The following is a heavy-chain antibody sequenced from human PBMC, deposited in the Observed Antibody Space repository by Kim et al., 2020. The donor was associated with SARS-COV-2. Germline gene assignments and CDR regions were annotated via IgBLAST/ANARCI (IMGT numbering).Heavy chain of an antibody. Sequence: ASVKVSCKASGYTFTSYYMHWVRQAPGQGLEWMGIINPSGGSTSYAQKFQGRVTMTRDTSTSTVYMELSSLRSEDTAVYYCARAGLHYYGSGSYYWFDPWGQGTLVTVSS. CDR2: INPSGGST. CDR3: ARAGLHYYGSGSYYWFDP. V-gene: IGHV1-46*01. J-gene: IGHJ5*02. CDR1: GYTFTSYY. D-gene: IGHD3-10*01.